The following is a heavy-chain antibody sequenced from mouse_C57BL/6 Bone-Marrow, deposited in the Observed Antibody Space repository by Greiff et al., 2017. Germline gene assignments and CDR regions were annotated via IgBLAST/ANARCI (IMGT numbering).Heavy chain of an antibody. CDR2: IDPSDRYT. J-gene: IGHJ2*01. V-gene: IGHV1-50*01. CDR1: GYTFTSYW. Sequence: VQLQQPGAELVKPGASVKLSCKASGYTFTSYWMQWVKQRPGQGLEWIGEIDPSDRYTNYNQKFKGKATLTVDTSSSTAYMQLSSLTSEDSAVYYCARISEYYVDYWGQGTTLTVSS. CDR3: ARISEYYVDY.